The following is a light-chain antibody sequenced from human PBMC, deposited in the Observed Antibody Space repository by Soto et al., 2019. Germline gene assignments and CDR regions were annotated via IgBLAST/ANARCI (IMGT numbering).Light chain of an antibody. CDR2: GAS. V-gene: IGKV3D-15*01. J-gene: IGKJ1*01. CDR1: QSVSSK. CDR3: QQYNNWPRP. Sequence: EIGMKQSASTLSVTQGERVTLSCRASQSVSSKLAWYRQKPGQAPRLLIYGASTRATGIPARFSGSGSGTEFTLSISSPQSEDFAVYFCQQYNNWPRPFGQGTNVAIK.